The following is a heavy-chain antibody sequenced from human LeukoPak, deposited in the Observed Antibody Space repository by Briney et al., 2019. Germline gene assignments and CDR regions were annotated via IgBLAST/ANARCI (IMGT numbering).Heavy chain of an antibody. D-gene: IGHD3-10*01. J-gene: IGHJ5*02. V-gene: IGHV4-34*01. CDR2: INHSGST. CDR1: GGSFSGYY. CDR3: ARDSGTTGEVKFDP. Sequence: SETLSLTCAVYGGSFSGYYWSWIRKPPGKGLEWIGEINHSGSTNYNPSLKSRVTISVDTSKTQFSLKLSSVTAADTAVYYCARDSGTTGEVKFDPWGQGTLVTVSS.